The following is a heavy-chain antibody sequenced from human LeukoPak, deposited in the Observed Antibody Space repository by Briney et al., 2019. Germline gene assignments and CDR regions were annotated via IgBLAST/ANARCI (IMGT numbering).Heavy chain of an antibody. CDR2: ITWDGGST. D-gene: IGHD2-21*02. J-gene: IGHJ1*01. Sequence: PGGSLRLSCAASGFTFDDYTMHWVRQAPGKGLEWVSLITWDGGSTYYADSVKGRFIISRDNSKNTLYLQMNSLRAEDTAVYYCAKEKSLGTAAEYFQHWGQGTLVTVSS. V-gene: IGHV3-43*01. CDR3: AKEKSLGTAAEYFQH. CDR1: GFTFDDYT.